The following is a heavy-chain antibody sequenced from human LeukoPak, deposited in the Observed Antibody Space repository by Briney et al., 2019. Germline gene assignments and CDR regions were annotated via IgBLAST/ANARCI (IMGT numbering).Heavy chain of an antibody. CDR3: TAGYGFWRKNAFDI. CDR1: GFTFTSSA. J-gene: IGHJ3*02. D-gene: IGHD3-3*01. V-gene: IGHV1-58*02. CDR2: IVVGSGNT. Sequence: GASVKVSCKASGFTFTSSAMQWVRQARGQRLEWIGWIVVGSGNTNYAQKFQERVTITRDMSTSTAYMELSSLRSEDTAVYYCTAGYGFWRKNAFDIWGQGTMVTVSS.